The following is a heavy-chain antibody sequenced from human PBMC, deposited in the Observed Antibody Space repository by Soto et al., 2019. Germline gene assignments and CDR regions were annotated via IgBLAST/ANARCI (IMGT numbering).Heavy chain of an antibody. D-gene: IGHD5-12*01. Sequence: GASVKVSCKASGYTFTSYGISWVRQAPGQGLEWMGWISAYNDNTNYAQKLQGRVTMTTDTATSTAYMELRSLRSDDTAVYYCARVGSGYDEFYVHDYYYMDVWGNGTPVTVSS. J-gene: IGHJ6*03. CDR3: ARVGSGYDEFYVHDYYYMDV. CDR1: GYTFTSYG. CDR2: ISAYNDNT. V-gene: IGHV1-18*01.